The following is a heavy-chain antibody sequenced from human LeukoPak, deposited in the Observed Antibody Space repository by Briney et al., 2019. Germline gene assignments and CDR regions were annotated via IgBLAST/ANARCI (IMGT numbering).Heavy chain of an antibody. CDR1: GGSISSYY. CDR2: IYASGTS. J-gene: IGHJ4*02. D-gene: IGHD5-24*01. CDR3: ARGLDGYSTFDY. Sequence: PSETLSLTCTVSGGSISSYYWTWIRQPAGKGLEWIGRIYASGTSNYNPSLKSRVTISADKSKNQFSLRLSSVTAADTAVYYCARGLDGYSTFDYWGQGTLVTVSS. V-gene: IGHV4-4*07.